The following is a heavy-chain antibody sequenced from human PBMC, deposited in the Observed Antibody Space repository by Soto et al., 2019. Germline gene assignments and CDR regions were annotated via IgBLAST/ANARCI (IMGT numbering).Heavy chain of an antibody. V-gene: IGHV3-74*01. Sequence: EAQLVQSGGGLVQPGGSMRLSCAASGFTFSDYWMHWVRQTPGEGLVWVSSIKFDGSRTYYADSVKGRFSISRDNAKNTLYLQMNSLRAEDTALYYCARDEGDAMVRGYDNWGQGTLVTVSS. CDR2: IKFDGSRT. J-gene: IGHJ4*02. D-gene: IGHD3-10*01. CDR1: GFTFSDYW. CDR3: ARDEGDAMVRGYDN.